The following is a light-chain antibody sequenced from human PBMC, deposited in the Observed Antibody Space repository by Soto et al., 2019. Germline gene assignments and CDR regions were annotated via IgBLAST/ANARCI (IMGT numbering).Light chain of an antibody. CDR3: QQSYSTLFT. CDR2: AAS. J-gene: IGKJ3*01. CDR1: QNINNY. Sequence: DIQMTQSPSSLSASVGDRVTITCQASQNINNYLNWYQQKPGKAPKLLIYAASSLQSGVPSRFSGSGSGTDFTLTISSLQPEDFATYYCQQSYSTLFTFGPGTKVDIK. V-gene: IGKV1-39*01.